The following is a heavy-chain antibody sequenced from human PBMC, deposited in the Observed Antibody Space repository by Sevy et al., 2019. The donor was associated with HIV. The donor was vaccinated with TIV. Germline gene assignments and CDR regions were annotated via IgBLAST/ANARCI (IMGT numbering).Heavy chain of an antibody. D-gene: IGHD3-10*01. Sequence: SETLSLTCTVSGYSISSGYYWGWIRQPPGKGLEWIGNIFHTGSTSYNSSLKSRVTISVDTSRNQFSLKLHSVTTADTAGYYCARGYDYGSGSYRWFDPWGQGTLVTVSS. CDR1: GYSISSGYY. J-gene: IGHJ5*02. CDR2: IFHTGST. CDR3: ARGYDYGSGSYRWFDP. V-gene: IGHV4-38-2*02.